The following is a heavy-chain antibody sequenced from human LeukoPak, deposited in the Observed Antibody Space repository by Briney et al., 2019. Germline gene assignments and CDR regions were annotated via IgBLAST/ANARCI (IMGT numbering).Heavy chain of an antibody. CDR2: INPNSGGT. V-gene: IGHV1-2*02. Sequence: ASVKVSCKASGYIFTGNYMHWVRQAPGLGLEWMGWINPNSGGTNYAQKFQGRVTMTRDTSISTAYMELSRLRSDDTAVYYCARNSYYDFWSGYSFDYWGQGTLVTVSS. CDR1: GYIFTGNY. J-gene: IGHJ4*02. D-gene: IGHD3-3*01. CDR3: ARNSYYDFWSGYSFDY.